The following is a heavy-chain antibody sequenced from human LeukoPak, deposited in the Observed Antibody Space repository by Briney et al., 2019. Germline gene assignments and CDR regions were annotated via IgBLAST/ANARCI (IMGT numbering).Heavy chain of an antibody. CDR3: ARQEGYYDSSGSTRYYGMDV. CDR2: IYPGDSDT. J-gene: IGHJ6*02. V-gene: IGHV5-51*01. Sequence: GESLKISCKGSGYSFTSYWIGWVRQMPGKGLEWMGIIYPGDSDTRYSPSFQGQVTISADKSISTAYLQWSGLKASGTAMYYCARQEGYYDSSGSTRYYGMDVWGQGTTVTVSS. D-gene: IGHD3-22*01. CDR1: GYSFTSYW.